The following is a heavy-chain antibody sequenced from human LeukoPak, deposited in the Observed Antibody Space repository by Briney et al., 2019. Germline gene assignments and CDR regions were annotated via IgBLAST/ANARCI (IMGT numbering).Heavy chain of an antibody. D-gene: IGHD5-12*01. CDR3: ARAPDSDSGYDYFDY. CDR1: GYTFTNHW. V-gene: IGHV5-10-1*01. Sequence: PGESLKISCRGSGYTFTNHWFSWVRQMPGKGLEWMGKIDPSDSYTNYSPSFQGHVTISADKSISTAYLQWSSQKAADTAMYYCARAPDSDSGYDYFDYWGQGTLVTVSS. J-gene: IGHJ4*02. CDR2: IDPSDSYT.